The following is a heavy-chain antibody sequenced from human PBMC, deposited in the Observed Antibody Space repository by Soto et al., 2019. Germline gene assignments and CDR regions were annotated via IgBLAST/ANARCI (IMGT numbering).Heavy chain of an antibody. D-gene: IGHD1-26*01. J-gene: IGHJ4*02. CDR2: IYYSGST. CDR3: ARVVVANKFFDY. CDR1: GGSISSGGYY. Sequence: KTSETLSLTCTVSGGSISSGGYYWSWIRQHPGKGLEWIGYIYYSGSTYYNPSLKSRVTISVDTSKNQFSLKLSSVTAADTAVYYCARVVVANKFFDYWGQGTLVTVSS. V-gene: IGHV4-31*03.